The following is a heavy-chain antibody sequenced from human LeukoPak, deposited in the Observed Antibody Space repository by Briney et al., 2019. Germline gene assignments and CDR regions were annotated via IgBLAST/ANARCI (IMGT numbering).Heavy chain of an antibody. V-gene: IGHV3-21*01. CDR1: GFTFSSYS. Sequence: GGSLRLSCAASGFTFSSYSMNWVRQAPGKGLEWVSSISSSSSYIYYADSVKGRFTISRDNAKNSLYLQMNSLRAEDTAVYYCAREGDSSGYRFDYWGQGTLVTVSS. CDR3: AREGDSSGYRFDY. J-gene: IGHJ4*02. D-gene: IGHD3-22*01. CDR2: ISSSSSYI.